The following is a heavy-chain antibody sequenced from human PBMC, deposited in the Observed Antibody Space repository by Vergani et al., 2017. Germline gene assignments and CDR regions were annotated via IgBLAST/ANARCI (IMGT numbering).Heavy chain of an antibody. Sequence: EVQLEESGGGLVLPGRSLRLSCVASGFTSAGYAMHWVLQPPGKGLVWVSGISWNSNSIGYADSVKGRFTISRDNAKNSLYLQMNSLRAEDTALYCCAKDWGTSSGGGWFDPWGQGTLVTVCS. CDR1: GFTSAGYA. CDR3: AKDWGTSSGGGWFDP. D-gene: IGHD6-6*01. J-gene: IGHJ5*02. CDR2: ISWNSNSI. V-gene: IGHV3-9*02.